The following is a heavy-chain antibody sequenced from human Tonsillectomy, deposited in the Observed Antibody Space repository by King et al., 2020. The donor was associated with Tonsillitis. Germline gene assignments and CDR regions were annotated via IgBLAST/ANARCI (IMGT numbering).Heavy chain of an antibody. CDR3: ARDNGLGVPYYFDY. D-gene: IGHD6-6*01. V-gene: IGHV1-69*14. CDR1: GGTFSNYV. J-gene: IGHJ4*02. Sequence: QLVQSGAEVKKPGSSVKVSCKASGGTFSNYVINWVRQAPGQGLEWMGGIIPIFGPANYAQKFKGRVTITADKSSSTAYMELSSLRPEDTAVYYCARDNGLGVPYYFDYWGQGTLVTVSS. CDR2: IIPIFGPA.